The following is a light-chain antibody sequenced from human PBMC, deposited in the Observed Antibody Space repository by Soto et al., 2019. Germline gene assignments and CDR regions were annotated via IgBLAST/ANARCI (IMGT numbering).Light chain of an antibody. V-gene: IGKV3-20*01. Sequence: EIVLTQSPGTLSLSPGERATLSCRASQSVSSSYLAWYQQKPGQAPRLLIYGASSRATGIPDRFSGSGSGTHFTLTISRLEPEDFAVYYWQQDGSSPQWTFGQGTNVEIK. CDR2: GAS. CDR3: QQDGSSPQWT. CDR1: QSVSSSY. J-gene: IGKJ1*01.